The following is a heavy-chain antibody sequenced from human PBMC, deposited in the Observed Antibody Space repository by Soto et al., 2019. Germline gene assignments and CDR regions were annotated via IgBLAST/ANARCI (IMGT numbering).Heavy chain of an antibody. CDR3: ARDCSGGSCYFFP. CDR1: GYTFSSYG. Sequence: ASVKVSCKASGYTFSSYGISWVRQAPGQGLEWMGWISAYNGNTKYAQKLQGRVTMTTDTSTSTAYMELRSLRSDDTAVYYCARDCSGGSCYFFPWGQGTLVTVSS. D-gene: IGHD2-15*01. V-gene: IGHV1-18*01. J-gene: IGHJ5*02. CDR2: ISAYNGNT.